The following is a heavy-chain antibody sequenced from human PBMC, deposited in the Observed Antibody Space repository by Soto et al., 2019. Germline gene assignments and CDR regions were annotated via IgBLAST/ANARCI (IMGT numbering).Heavy chain of an antibody. Sequence: ASVKVSCKASGYTFTSYGISWVRQAPGQGLEWMGWISAYNGNTNYAQKFQGRVTMTRDTSTSTVYMELSSLRSEDTAVYYCARVYCSGGGCYGIDYWGQGTLVTVSS. CDR2: ISAYNGNT. CDR3: ARVYCSGGGCYGIDY. V-gene: IGHV1-18*01. J-gene: IGHJ4*02. CDR1: GYTFTSYG. D-gene: IGHD2-15*01.